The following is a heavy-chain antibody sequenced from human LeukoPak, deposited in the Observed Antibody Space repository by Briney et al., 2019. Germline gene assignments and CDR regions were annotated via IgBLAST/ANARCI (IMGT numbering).Heavy chain of an antibody. D-gene: IGHD3-10*01. Sequence: SETLSLTCTVSGGSISSGSYYWSWIRQPAGKGLEWIGRIYTSGSTNYNPSLKSRVTISVDTSKNQFSLKLSSVTAADTAVYYCARGYSLLWFGELAPGENWFDPWGQGTLVTVSS. CDR2: IYTSGST. CDR1: GGSISSGSYY. J-gene: IGHJ5*02. CDR3: ARGYSLLWFGELAPGENWFDP. V-gene: IGHV4-61*02.